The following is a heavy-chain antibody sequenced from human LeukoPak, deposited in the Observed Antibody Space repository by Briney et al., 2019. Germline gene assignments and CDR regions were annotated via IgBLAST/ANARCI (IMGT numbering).Heavy chain of an antibody. Sequence: ASVKVSCKASGYTFTGYYMHWVRQAPGQGLEWMGRMNPNSGGTNYAQKFQGRVTMTRDTSISTAYMELSRLRSDDTAVYYCARDPGIAARPGYFQHWGQGTLVTVSS. J-gene: IGHJ1*01. CDR1: GYTFTGYY. CDR2: MNPNSGGT. CDR3: ARDPGIAARPGYFQH. V-gene: IGHV1-2*06. D-gene: IGHD6-6*01.